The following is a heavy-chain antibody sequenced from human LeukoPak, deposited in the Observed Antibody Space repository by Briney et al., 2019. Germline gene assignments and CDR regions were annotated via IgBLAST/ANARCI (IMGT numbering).Heavy chain of an antibody. Sequence: GGSLRLSCAASAFTFSRYWMTWVRQALGKGLEWVANIKEDGSEKYYVDSVKGRFSISRDNTKNSLYLQMNSLRAEDTAVYYCARGGYTSSWYISRDYWGQGTLVTVSS. CDR1: AFTFSRYW. D-gene: IGHD6-13*01. J-gene: IGHJ4*02. V-gene: IGHV3-7*01. CDR3: ARGGYTSSWYISRDY. CDR2: IKEDGSEK.